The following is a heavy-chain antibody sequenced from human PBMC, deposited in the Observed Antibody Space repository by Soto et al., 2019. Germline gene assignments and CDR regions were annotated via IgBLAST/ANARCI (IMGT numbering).Heavy chain of an antibody. CDR3: ARGNYESSGFPDY. D-gene: IGHD3-22*01. CDR1: GFTVSSNY. Sequence: GGSLRLSCAASGFTVSSNYMSWVRQAPGKGLEWVSVIYSGGSTYYADSVKGRFTISRDNSKNTLFLQMNSLRVDDTAVYYCARGNYESSGFPDYWGQGTLVTVSS. J-gene: IGHJ4*02. CDR2: IYSGGST. V-gene: IGHV3-66*01.